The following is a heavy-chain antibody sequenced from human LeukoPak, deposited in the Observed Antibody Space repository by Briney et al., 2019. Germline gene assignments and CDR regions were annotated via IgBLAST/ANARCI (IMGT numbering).Heavy chain of an antibody. CDR1: GFTFSSYA. CDR3: VRGLTGYSYFFDY. CDR2: VYYDGST. D-gene: IGHD1-20*01. Sequence: LRLSCAASGFTFSSYAMSWVRQPPGKGLEWIGYVYYDGSTYYHPSLQSRLAISVDTSKNQFSLNLTSVTAADTAVYYCVRGLTGYSYFFDYWGQGALVTVSS. V-gene: IGHV4-30-4*08. J-gene: IGHJ4*02.